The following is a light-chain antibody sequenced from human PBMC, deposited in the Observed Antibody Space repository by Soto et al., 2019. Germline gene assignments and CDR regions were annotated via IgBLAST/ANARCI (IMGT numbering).Light chain of an antibody. V-gene: IGKV3-20*01. CDR2: GAS. CDR1: QSLIKN. J-gene: IGKJ1*01. Sequence: EIVMTQSPATLSVSPGDRATLSCRASQSLIKNLAWYQQKPGQAPRLLIYGASNGATGIPDRFSGSGSGTDFTLTISRLEPEDFAVYYCQQYGSSGTFGQGTKVDI. CDR3: QQYGSSGT.